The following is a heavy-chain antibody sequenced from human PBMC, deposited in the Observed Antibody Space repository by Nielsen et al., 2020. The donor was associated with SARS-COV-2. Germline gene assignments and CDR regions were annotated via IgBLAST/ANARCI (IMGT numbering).Heavy chain of an antibody. CDR1: GGTFSSYA. CDR2: IIPIFGTA. D-gene: IGHD3-22*01. V-gene: IGHV1-69*06. J-gene: IGHJ6*02. Sequence: SVKVSCKASGGTFSSYAISWVRQAPGQGLEWMGGIIPIFGTANYAQKFQGRVTITADKSTSTAYMELSSLRSEDTAVYYCARGPSVAKTRYYYDSSGTPGYYGMDVWGQGTTVTVSS. CDR3: ARGPSVAKTRYYYDSSGTPGYYGMDV.